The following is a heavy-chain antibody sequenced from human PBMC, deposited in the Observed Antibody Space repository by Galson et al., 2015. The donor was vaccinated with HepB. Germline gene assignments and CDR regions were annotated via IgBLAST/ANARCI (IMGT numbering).Heavy chain of an antibody. CDR3: AKDHGSGNSYYYYMDV. CDR2: VSWNSGSI. Sequence: SLRLSCAASGFTFEDYAMHWVRQPPGKGLEWVSGVSWNSGSIAYADSVKGRFTISRDNAKSSLYLQMNSLRPEDTALYYCAKDHGSGNSYYYYMDVWGKGTTVTVSS. J-gene: IGHJ6*03. CDR1: GFTFEDYA. V-gene: IGHV3-9*01. D-gene: IGHD3-10*01.